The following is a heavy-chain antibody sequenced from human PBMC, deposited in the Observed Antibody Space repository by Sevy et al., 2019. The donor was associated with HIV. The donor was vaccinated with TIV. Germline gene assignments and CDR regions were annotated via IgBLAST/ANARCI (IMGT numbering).Heavy chain of an antibody. CDR2: ICFDGSNK. CDR3: ATAVADSNYYYGLDV. V-gene: IGHV3-33*01. D-gene: IGHD6-19*01. J-gene: IGHJ6*02. Sequence: GGSLRLSCAASGFTFSTYSMHWVRQAPGKGLEWVALICFDGSNKHYADSVKGRFTISRDNSKNTLYLQMNSLRAEDTAVYYCATAVADSNYYYGLDVWGQGTTVTVSS. CDR1: GFTFSTYS.